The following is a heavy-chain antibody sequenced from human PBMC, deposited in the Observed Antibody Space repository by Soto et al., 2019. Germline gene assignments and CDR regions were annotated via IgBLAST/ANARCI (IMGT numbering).Heavy chain of an antibody. CDR1: GFTFHNAW. J-gene: IGHJ4*02. Sequence: EVLLVESGGGLVKPGGSLRLSCAGSGFTFHNAWMNWVRQAPGKGLEWVGRVTSRTEGATSHYAAPVKDRFIISRDDSTDTLHLQMTSRRTEDTAVCYCSTLGLGGVIQFWGQGRLVCVSS. D-gene: IGHD3-16*01. V-gene: IGHV3-15*01. CDR3: STLGLGGVIQF. CDR2: VTSRTEGATS.